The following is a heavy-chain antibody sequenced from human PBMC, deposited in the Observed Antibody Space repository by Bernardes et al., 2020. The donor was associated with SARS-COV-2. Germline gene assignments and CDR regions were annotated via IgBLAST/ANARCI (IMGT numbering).Heavy chain of an antibody. CDR1: GYTFTDYY. J-gene: IGHJ2*01. Sequence: ASVKVSCKASGYTFTDYYMPWVRQAPGQGLECIGWINPNSGGTNYAQKFQGWVTMTRDTSISTAYMELSRLRSDDTAVYYCARVRPRPTSGYQPRGDWYFDLWGRGTLVTGSA. D-gene: IGHD3-22*01. V-gene: IGHV1-2*04. CDR2: INPNSGGT. CDR3: ARVRPRPTSGYQPRGDWYFDL.